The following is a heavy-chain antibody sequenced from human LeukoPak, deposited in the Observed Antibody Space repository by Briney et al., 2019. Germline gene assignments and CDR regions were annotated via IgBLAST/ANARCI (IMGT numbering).Heavy chain of an antibody. V-gene: IGHV3-48*03. Sequence: PGGSLRLSCAASGFTFSSYEMNWVRQAPGKGLEWVSYISSSGSTIYYADSVKGRFTISRDNAKNSLYQQMNSLRAEDTAVYYCARDDEGSGYDYYYFDYWGQGTLVTVSS. CDR3: ARDDEGSGYDYYYFDY. J-gene: IGHJ4*02. D-gene: IGHD5-12*01. CDR1: GFTFSSYE. CDR2: ISSSGSTI.